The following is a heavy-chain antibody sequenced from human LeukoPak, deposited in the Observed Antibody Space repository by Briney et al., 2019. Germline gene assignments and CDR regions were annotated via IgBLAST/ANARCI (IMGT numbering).Heavy chain of an antibody. CDR3: ARWGIAVAGLDAFDI. CDR2: IYYSGST. Sequence: SETLSLTCTVSGGSISSSSYYWGWIRQPPGKGLEWIGSIYYSGSTYYNPSLKGRVTISVDTSKTQFSLKLSSVTAADTAVYYCARWGIAVAGLDAFDIWGQGTMVTVSS. D-gene: IGHD6-19*01. CDR1: GGSISSSSYY. J-gene: IGHJ3*02. V-gene: IGHV4-39*07.